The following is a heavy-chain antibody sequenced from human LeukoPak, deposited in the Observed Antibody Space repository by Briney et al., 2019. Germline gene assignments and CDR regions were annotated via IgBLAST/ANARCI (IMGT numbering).Heavy chain of an antibody. V-gene: IGHV3-21*01. Sequence: GGSLRLSCAASGFTFSSYSMNWVRQAPGKGLEWVSSISSSSSYIYYADSVKGRFTISRDNAKNSLYLQMNSLRAEDTAVYYCARDRSIAVAVADAFDIWGQGTMVTVSS. J-gene: IGHJ3*02. D-gene: IGHD6-19*01. CDR2: ISSSSSYI. CDR1: GFTFSSYS. CDR3: ARDRSIAVAVADAFDI.